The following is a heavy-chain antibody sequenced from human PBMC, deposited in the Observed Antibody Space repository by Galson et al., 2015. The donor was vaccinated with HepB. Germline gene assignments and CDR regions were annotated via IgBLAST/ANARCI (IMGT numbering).Heavy chain of an antibody. V-gene: IGHV3-33*01. Sequence: SLRLSCAASGFTFSSYGMHWVRQAPGKGLEWVAVIWYDGSNKYYADSVKGRFTISRDNSKNTLYLQMNSLRAEDTAVYYCARDWFRAPSYDFWSGYQGDGMDVWGQGTTVTVSS. J-gene: IGHJ6*02. CDR3: ARDWFRAPSYDFWSGYQGDGMDV. D-gene: IGHD3-3*01. CDR1: GFTFSSYG. CDR2: IWYDGSNK.